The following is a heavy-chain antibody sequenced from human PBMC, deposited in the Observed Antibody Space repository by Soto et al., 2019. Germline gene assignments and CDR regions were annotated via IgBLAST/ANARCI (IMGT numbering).Heavy chain of an antibody. CDR3: TTESLITMIVVVIDFDY. J-gene: IGHJ4*02. D-gene: IGHD3-22*01. CDR1: GFTFSNAW. V-gene: IGHV3-15*01. CDR2: IKSKTDGGTT. Sequence: GGSLRLSCAASGFTFSNAWMSLVRPAPGKGLEWVGRIKSKTDGGTTDYAAPVKGRFTISRDDSKNTLYLQMNSLKTEDTAVYYCTTESLITMIVVVIDFDYWGQGTLVTVSS.